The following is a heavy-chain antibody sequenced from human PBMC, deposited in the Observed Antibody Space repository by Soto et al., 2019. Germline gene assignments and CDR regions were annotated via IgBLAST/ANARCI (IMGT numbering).Heavy chain of an antibody. CDR2: ISDSGGST. CDR3: AKENQLGYCSGGSCYDDY. CDR1: GFTFSTYA. V-gene: IGHV3-23*01. J-gene: IGHJ4*02. D-gene: IGHD2-15*01. Sequence: EVQLLESGGGLVQPGGSLRLSCAASGFTFSTYAMSWVRQAPGKGLEWVSAISDSGGSTYYTDSVKGRFTISRDNSKSTLYLQMNSLRAEDTAVYYCAKENQLGYCSGGSCYDDYWGQGTLVTVSS.